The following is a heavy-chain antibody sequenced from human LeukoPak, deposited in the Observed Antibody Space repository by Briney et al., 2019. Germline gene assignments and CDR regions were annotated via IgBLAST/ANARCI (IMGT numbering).Heavy chain of an antibody. CDR2: FDPEDGET. CDR1: GYTLTELS. V-gene: IGHV1-24*01. CDR3: ATVRRLGRYFDY. J-gene: IGHJ4*02. Sequence: APVKVSCKVSGYTLTELSMHWVRQAPGKGLEWMGGFDPEDGETIYAQKFQGRVTMTEDTSTDTAYMELSSLRSEDTAVYYCATVRRLGRYFDYWGQGTLVTVSS.